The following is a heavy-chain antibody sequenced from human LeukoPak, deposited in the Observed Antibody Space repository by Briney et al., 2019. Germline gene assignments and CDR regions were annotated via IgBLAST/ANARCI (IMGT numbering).Heavy chain of an antibody. CDR2: IYPGDSDS. D-gene: IGHD3-10*01. Sequence: GAALEISCKASGIIFTNYWIGGGREMPGEGQGRVGIIYPGDSDSRYSPSFQGQVTISADRSISPTYLQWSSLKASDTAMHYCSSPHGSGSYYNPKLWGQGTLVTVPS. CDR1: GIIFTNYW. J-gene: IGHJ1*01. V-gene: IGHV5-51*01. CDR3: SSPHGSGSYYNPKL.